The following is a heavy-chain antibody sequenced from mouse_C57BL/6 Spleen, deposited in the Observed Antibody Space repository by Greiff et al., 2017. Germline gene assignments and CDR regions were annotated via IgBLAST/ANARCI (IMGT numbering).Heavy chain of an antibody. D-gene: IGHD1-1*01. V-gene: IGHV2-2*01. J-gene: IGHJ3*01. CDR2: IWSGGST. CDR3: ASTTVVARGFAY. Sequence: QVQLKESGPGLVQPSQSLSITCTVSGFSLTSYGVHWVRQSPGKGLEWLGVIWSGGSTDYNAAFISRLSISKDNSKSQVFFKMNSLQADDTAIYYWASTTVVARGFAYWGQGTLVTVSA. CDR1: GFSLTSYG.